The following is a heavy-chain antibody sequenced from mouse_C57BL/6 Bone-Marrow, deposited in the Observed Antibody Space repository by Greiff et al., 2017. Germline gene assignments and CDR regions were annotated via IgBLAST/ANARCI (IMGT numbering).Heavy chain of an antibody. J-gene: IGHJ1*03. V-gene: IGHV1-53*01. D-gene: IGHD2-4*01. CDR3: GYYDYDVPCWYIDV. CDR2: INPSTGGT. Sequence: VQLQQPGTELVKPGASVKLSCKASGYTFTSYWMHWVKQRPGQGLEWIGNINPSTGGTNYNEKFKRKATLTVDKSSSTAYLQLNSLTSEDSAVYYCGYYDYDVPCWYIDVWGTVTTVTVSS. CDR1: GYTFTSYW.